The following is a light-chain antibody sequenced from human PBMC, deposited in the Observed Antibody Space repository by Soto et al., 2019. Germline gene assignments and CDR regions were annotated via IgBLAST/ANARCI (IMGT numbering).Light chain of an antibody. CDR2: DAF. J-gene: IGKJ2*01. Sequence: DIQMTQSPSTLSASVGDRVTITCRASQSISSWLAWYQQKPGKAPKPLIYDAFRLESGVPSRFSGSGSGTEFTLNISSLQPDDFATYYGQQDNSYSHTFGQGTKLEIK. V-gene: IGKV1-5*01. CDR1: QSISSW. CDR3: QQDNSYSHT.